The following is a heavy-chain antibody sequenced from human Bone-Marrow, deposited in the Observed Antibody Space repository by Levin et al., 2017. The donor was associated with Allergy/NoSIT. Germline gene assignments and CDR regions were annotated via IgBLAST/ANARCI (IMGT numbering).Heavy chain of an antibody. CDR2: IKQDGSET. CDR1: GFTFTSFW. J-gene: IGHJ6*02. Sequence: GGSLRLSCAASGFTFTSFWMTWVRQAPGKGLEWVANIKQDGSETYYVDSVKGRFTISRDNAKNAVYLQMNSLRVDDTAVYYCAREEGWGYHYGMDGWGQGTTVTVSS. V-gene: IGHV3-7*01. CDR3: AREEGWGYHYGMDG. D-gene: IGHD3-16*02.